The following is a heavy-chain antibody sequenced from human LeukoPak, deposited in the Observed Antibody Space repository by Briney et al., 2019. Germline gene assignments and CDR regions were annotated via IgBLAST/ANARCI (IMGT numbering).Heavy chain of an antibody. Sequence: GGSLRLSCAASGFTFSSYSMNWVRQAPGKGLEWVSYISSSSSTIYYADSVKGRFTISRDNAKNSLYLQMNSLRDEDTAVYYCAREVAAAGTYVFDYWGQRTLVTVSS. CDR1: GFTFSSYS. V-gene: IGHV3-48*02. J-gene: IGHJ4*02. CDR2: ISSSSSTI. D-gene: IGHD6-13*01. CDR3: AREVAAAGTYVFDY.